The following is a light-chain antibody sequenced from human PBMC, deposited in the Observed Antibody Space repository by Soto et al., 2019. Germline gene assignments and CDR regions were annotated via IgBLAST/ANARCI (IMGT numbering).Light chain of an antibody. CDR1: SSDVGGYTY. CDR3: CSYAGSYTYV. CDR2: DVT. V-gene: IGLV2-11*01. Sequence: QSALTQPRSVSGSPGQSVTISCTGTSSDVGGYTYVSWYQQHPGKAPKLIIYDVTERPSGVPARFSGSESGNTASLTISGLQAEDEADYYCCSYAGSYTYVFGTGTKLTVL. J-gene: IGLJ1*01.